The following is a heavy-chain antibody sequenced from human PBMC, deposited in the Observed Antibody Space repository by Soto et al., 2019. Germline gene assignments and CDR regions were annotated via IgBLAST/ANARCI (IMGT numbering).Heavy chain of an antibody. D-gene: IGHD3-3*01. Sequence: QVQLVQSEAEVKKPGASLKVSCRASGYNFANYGISWVRQAPGQGLEWMGWISDHNGDTKYAQKVPGRVTTTADTSTSTAYMEMWSLRSDDTAVYSCARDAAYNDFWGGVMELYSYNMDVWGQGTTVTV. V-gene: IGHV1-18*01. CDR1: GYNFANYG. CDR3: ARDAAYNDFWGGVMELYSYNMDV. CDR2: ISDHNGDT. J-gene: IGHJ6*02.